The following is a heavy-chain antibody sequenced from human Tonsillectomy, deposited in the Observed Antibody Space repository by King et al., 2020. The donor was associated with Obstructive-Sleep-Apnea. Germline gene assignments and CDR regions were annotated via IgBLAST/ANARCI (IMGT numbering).Heavy chain of an antibody. V-gene: IGHV3-48*01. D-gene: IGHD1-1*01. CDR1: GFTFSTYK. Sequence: VQLVESGGGLVQPGGSLRLSCATSGFTFSTYKMNWVRHTPGKGLEWVAHIGVGSSPIYYADSVKGRFTISRYNARNSLYLQMNNLRAEDTAVYYCATDERALDDWGQGTLVTVSS. CDR2: IGVGSSPI. CDR3: ATDERALDD. J-gene: IGHJ4*02.